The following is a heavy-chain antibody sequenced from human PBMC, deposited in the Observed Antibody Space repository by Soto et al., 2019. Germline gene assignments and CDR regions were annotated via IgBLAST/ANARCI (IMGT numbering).Heavy chain of an antibody. V-gene: IGHV1-69*13. CDR3: ARDLRGVQYYDSSGYHGWFDP. CDR2: IIPIFGTA. CDR1: GYTFTSYA. D-gene: IGHD3-22*01. J-gene: IGHJ5*02. Sequence: SVKVSCKASGYTFTSYAISWVRQAPGQGLEWMGGIIPIFGTANYAQKFQGRVTITADESTSTAYMELSSLRSEDTAVYSCARDLRGVQYYDSSGYHGWFDPWRQGTLVTVSS.